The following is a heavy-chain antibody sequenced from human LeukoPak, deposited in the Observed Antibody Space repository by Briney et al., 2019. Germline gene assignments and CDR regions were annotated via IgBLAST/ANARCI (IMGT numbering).Heavy chain of an antibody. CDR2: ISGSGGST. CDR3: AKSHSSGYYYAGGDY. V-gene: IGHV3-23*01. J-gene: IGHJ4*02. CDR1: GFTFSSYA. D-gene: IGHD3-22*01. Sequence: GGSLRLSCAASGFTFSSYAMSWVRQAPGKGLEWVSAISGSGGSTYYADSVKGRFTISRDNSKNTLYLQMNSLRAEDTAVYYCAKSHSSGYYYAGGDYWGQGTLVTVSS.